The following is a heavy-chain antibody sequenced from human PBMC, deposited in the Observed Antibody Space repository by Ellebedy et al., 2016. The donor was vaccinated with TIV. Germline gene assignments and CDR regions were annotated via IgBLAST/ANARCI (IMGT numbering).Heavy chain of an antibody. V-gene: IGHV3-23*01. CDR1: GFTFSDYA. D-gene: IGHD2-21*02. CDR3: ARERAYCGVDCLGSYDAIGL. CDR2: ISGSGLVK. Sequence: GESLKISXAASGFTFSDYAMSWVRQAPGKGLEWVSTISGSGLVKDYAESVKGRFTTSRDKSMNTLYVKMNSLRVEDTAIYYCARERAYCGVDCLGSYDAIGLWGQGTMVTVSS. J-gene: IGHJ3*01.